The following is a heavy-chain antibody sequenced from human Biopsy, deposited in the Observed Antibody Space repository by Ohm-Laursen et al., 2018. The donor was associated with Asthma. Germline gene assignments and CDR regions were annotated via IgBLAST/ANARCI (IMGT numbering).Heavy chain of an antibody. Sequence: SLSLSCTAAGFSFSNFAIHWVRQAPGKGLEWVGVISKDASTQDYADSVKGRFTMARDNSKNTLDLQMNSLREEDTAVYYCVRDGTDDAFDIWGQGTVVSVSS. J-gene: IGHJ3*02. CDR1: GFSFSNFA. CDR2: ISKDASTQ. CDR3: VRDGTDDAFDI. D-gene: IGHD1-1*01. V-gene: IGHV3-30*01.